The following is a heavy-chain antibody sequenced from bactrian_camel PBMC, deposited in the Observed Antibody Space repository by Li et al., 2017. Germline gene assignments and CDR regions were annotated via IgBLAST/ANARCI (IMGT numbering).Heavy chain of an antibody. CDR2: IRPDGTDT. CDR1: GFTFSSYV. Sequence: VQLVESGGNLVQPGGSLRLSCAASGFTFSSYVMSWVRQAPGKGLEWVSNIRPDGTDTYYADSVKGRFTISRDNTKNTLYLHLNSLKTEDTAMYYCANSRERYSDYVHVYWGQGTQVTVS. CDR3: ANSRERYSDYVHVY. J-gene: IGHJ4*01. V-gene: IGHV3S7*01. D-gene: IGHD4*01.